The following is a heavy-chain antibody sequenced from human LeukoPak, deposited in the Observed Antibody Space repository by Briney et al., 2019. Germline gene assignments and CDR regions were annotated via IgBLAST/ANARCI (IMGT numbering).Heavy chain of an antibody. D-gene: IGHD2-21*01. CDR3: AKEFNRGLPDY. CDR1: GFTFSTYG. CDR2: ISYDGSNE. Sequence: GGSLRLSCAASGFTFSTYGMHWVRQAPGKGLEWVAVISYDGSNEYYADSVKGRFTISRDNSKSTLYLQMSSLRAEDTAVYYCAKEFNRGLPDYWGQGTLVTVPS. V-gene: IGHV3-30*18. J-gene: IGHJ4*02.